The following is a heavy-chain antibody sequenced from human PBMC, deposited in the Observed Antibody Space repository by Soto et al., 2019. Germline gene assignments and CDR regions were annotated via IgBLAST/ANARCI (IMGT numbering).Heavy chain of an antibody. CDR1: GGSISSSSYY. CDR3: AKSTRFYSSGPDYDAFDI. CDR2: IYYSGST. Sequence: SETLSLTCTVSGGSISSSSYYWGWIRQPPGKGLEWIGSIYYSGSTYYNPSLKSRVTISVDTSKNQFSLKLSSVTAADTAVYYCAKSTRFYSSGPDYDAFDIWGQGTMVTVSS. D-gene: IGHD6-19*01. V-gene: IGHV4-39*01. J-gene: IGHJ3*02.